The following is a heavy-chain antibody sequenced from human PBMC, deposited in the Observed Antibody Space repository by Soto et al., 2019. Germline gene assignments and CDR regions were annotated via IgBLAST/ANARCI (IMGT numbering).Heavy chain of an antibody. CDR3: TGRAGGNKPFDY. D-gene: IGHD2-15*01. J-gene: IGHJ4*02. V-gene: IGHV3-74*01. Sequence: EVQLVESGGGLVQPGESLRLSCAASGFTFSSYWMHWVRQGPGKGLVCVSRINSDGSSTTYADSVKGRFTISRDNAKNTLYLQMNSLRAEDTAVYYCTGRAGGNKPFDYWGQGTLVTVSS. CDR2: INSDGSST. CDR1: GFTFSSYW.